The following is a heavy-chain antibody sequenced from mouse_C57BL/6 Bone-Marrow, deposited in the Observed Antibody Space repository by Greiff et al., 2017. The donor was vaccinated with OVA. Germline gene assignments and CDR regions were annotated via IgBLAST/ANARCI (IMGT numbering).Heavy chain of an antibody. D-gene: IGHD1-1*01. V-gene: IGHV1-55*01. CDR2: IYPGSGST. CDR3: ARQEGHGPRNFDV. Sequence: QVQLQQPGAELVKPGASVKMSCKASGYTFTSYWITWVKQRPGQGLEWIGDIYPGSGSTNYTETFKSKATLTVDTSSSTAYMQLSSLTSEDSAVFYGARQEGHGPRNFDVWGTGTTVTVSS. J-gene: IGHJ1*03. CDR1: GYTFTSYW.